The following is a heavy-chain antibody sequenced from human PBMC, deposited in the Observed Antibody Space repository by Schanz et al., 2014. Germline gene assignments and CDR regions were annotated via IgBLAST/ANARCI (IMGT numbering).Heavy chain of an antibody. D-gene: IGHD3-3*01. Sequence: QVQLVQSGAEVKKPGSSVKVSCKASGGTLQSYTFSWVRQAPGQGLEWMGWIGGSDRYTNFAQKFQGRVTITTDTSTSTVYMELRSLTSDDSAVYFCARKGMPPIWSGYPYFFDFWGQGTLVTVSS. CDR3: ARKGMPPIWSGYPYFFDF. CDR2: IGGSDRYT. CDR1: GGTLQSYT. V-gene: IGHV1-18*01. J-gene: IGHJ4*02.